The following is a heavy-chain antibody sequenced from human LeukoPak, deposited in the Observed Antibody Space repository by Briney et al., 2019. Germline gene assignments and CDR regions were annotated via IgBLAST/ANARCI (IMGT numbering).Heavy chain of an antibody. CDR2: IYHSGST. V-gene: IGHV4-38-2*02. CDR3: AKRITIFGVVTLNWFDP. J-gene: IGHJ5*02. Sequence: SETLSLTCTVSGYSISSGYYWGWIRQPPGKGLEWIGSIYHSGSTYYNPSLKSRVTISVDKSKNQFSLKLSSVTAADTAVYYCAKRITIFGVVTLNWFDPWGQGTLVTVSS. D-gene: IGHD3-3*01. CDR1: GYSISSGYY.